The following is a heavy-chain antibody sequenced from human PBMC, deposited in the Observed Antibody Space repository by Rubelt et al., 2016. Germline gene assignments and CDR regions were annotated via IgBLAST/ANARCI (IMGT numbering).Heavy chain of an antibody. CDR3: ARDNNWRIDY. Sequence: GGGLVQPGGSLRLSCAASEFTLSGYWMSWVRQAPGKGLEWVANIKQDGTAKYYVDSVKGRLPISRDNAKNSLYLQMNSLRAEDTAVYYCARDNNWRIDYWGQGTLVTVSS. J-gene: IGHJ4*02. V-gene: IGHV3-7*05. CDR1: EFTLSGYW. CDR2: IKQDGTAK. D-gene: IGHD1-20*01.